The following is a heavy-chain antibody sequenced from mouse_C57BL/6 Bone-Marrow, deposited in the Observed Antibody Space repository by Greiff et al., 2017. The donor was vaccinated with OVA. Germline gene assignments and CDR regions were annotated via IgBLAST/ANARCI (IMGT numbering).Heavy chain of an antibody. V-gene: IGHV1-81*01. D-gene: IGHD1-1*01. CDR2: IYPRSGNT. CDR1: GYTFTSYG. CDR3: ARDPDYYGSSSYAMDY. J-gene: IGHJ4*01. Sequence: QVQLKESGAELARPGASVKLSCKASGYTFTSYGISWVKQRTGQGLEWIGEIYPRSGNTYYNEKFKGKATLTADKSSSTAYMELRSLTSEDSAVYFCARDPDYYGSSSYAMDYWGQGTSVTVSS.